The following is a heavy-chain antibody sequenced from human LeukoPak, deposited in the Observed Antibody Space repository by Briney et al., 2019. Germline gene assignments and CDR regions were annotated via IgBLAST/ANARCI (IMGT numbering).Heavy chain of an antibody. CDR2: INWNGGST. CDR1: GFTFDDYG. V-gene: IGHV3-20*04. CDR3: ARGSSDYYVNDAFDI. J-gene: IGHJ3*02. Sequence: PGGSLRLSCAASGFTFDDYGMSWVRQAPGKGLEWVSGINWNGGSTGYADSVKGRFTISRDNAKNSLYLQMNSLRAEDTALYYCARGSSDYYVNDAFDIWGQGTMVTVSS. D-gene: IGHD3-22*01.